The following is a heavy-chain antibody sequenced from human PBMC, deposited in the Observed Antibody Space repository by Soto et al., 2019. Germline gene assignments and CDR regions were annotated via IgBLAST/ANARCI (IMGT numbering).Heavy chain of an antibody. D-gene: IGHD3-16*01. CDR3: AKDGSWDGGGGES. CDR2: IIPVFRTS. J-gene: IGHJ4*02. CDR1: GVTFSSYA. Sequence: QVQLLQSGAEVKKPGSSVKVSCSASGVTFSSYAFTWVRQAPGQGLEWMGSIIPVFRTSTYAQRFQGRLTISADESTNTVYMELSSLRSEDTAVYFCAKDGSWDGGGGESWGQGTLVIVSS. V-gene: IGHV1-69*18.